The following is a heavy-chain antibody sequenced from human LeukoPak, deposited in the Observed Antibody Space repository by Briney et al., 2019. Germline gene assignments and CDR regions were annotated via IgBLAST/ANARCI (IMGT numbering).Heavy chain of an antibody. CDR2: INQDGSEK. CDR1: GFTFSTYL. Sequence: GGSLRLSCAASGFTFSTYLMSWVRQAPGKGLEWVANINQDGSEKYYVDSVKGRFTISRDNAKNSLYLQMNSLRAEDTAVYYCARGEHTYGHWGQGTLVTVSS. V-gene: IGHV3-7*04. D-gene: IGHD5-18*01. CDR3: ARGEHTYGH. J-gene: IGHJ4*02.